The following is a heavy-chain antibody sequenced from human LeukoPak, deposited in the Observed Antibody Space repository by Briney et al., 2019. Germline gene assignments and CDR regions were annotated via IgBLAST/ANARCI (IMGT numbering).Heavy chain of an antibody. CDR3: ATLINGTMYYFDY. CDR1: GYTFTGYY. V-gene: IGHV1-2*06. J-gene: IGHJ4*02. Sequence: ASVKVSCKASGYTFTGYYMHWVRQAPGQGLEWMGRINPNSGGTNYAQKFQGRVTMTRDTSISTAYMELSRLRSDDTAVYYCATLINGTMYYFDYWGQGTLVTVSS. D-gene: IGHD1-20*01. CDR2: INPNSGGT.